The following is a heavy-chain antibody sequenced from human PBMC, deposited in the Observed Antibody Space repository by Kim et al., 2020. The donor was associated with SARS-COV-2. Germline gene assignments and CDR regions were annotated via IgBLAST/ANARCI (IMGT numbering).Heavy chain of an antibody. CDR3: ATESPYPLRGSPRNWFNP. V-gene: IGHV1-24*01. CDR2: FDPEDGET. Sequence: ASVKVSCKVSGYTLIELSMHWVRQAPGKGLEWMGGFDPEDGETIYAQKFQSRVTMTEDTSTDTAYMELSSLRSEEKAVYYCATESPYPLRGSPRNWFNPWGKGTRVTVSS. D-gene: IGHD3-10*01. J-gene: IGHJ5*01. CDR1: GYTLIELS.